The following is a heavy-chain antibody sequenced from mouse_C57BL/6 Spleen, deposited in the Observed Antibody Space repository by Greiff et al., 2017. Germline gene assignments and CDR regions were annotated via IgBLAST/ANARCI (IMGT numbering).Heavy chain of an antibody. J-gene: IGHJ1*03. CDR3: AKGPYYGSRYWYFDV. D-gene: IGHD1-1*01. V-gene: IGHV5-17*01. Sequence: EVKVVESGGGLVKPGGSLKLSCAASGFTFSDYGMHWVRQAPEKGLEWVAYISSGSSTIYYADTVKGRFTISRDNAKNTLFLQMTSLRSEDTAMYYCAKGPYYGSRYWYFDVWGTGTTVTVSS. CDR1: GFTFSDYG. CDR2: ISSGSSTI.